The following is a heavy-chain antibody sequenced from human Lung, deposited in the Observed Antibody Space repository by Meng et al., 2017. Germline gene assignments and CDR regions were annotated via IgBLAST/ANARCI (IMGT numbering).Heavy chain of an antibody. J-gene: IGHJ4*02. V-gene: IGHV3-74*01. D-gene: IGHD4-17*01. CDR1: GFTFSTHW. CDR2: ITGDGSST. CDR3: ARGGVTTDD. Sequence: VHLVGSGGGIVQPVVSLRLSCASSGFTFSTHWMHWVRQAPGKRLEWVSRITGDGSSTIYADSGQGRFTMSRDNAKNTLSLQMNSLRAEDTAVYYCARGGVTTDDWGQGTLVTVSS.